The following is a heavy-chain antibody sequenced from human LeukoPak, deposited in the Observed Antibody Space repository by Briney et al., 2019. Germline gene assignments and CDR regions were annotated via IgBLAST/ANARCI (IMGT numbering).Heavy chain of an antibody. CDR2: ISSSGSTI. V-gene: IGHV3-48*03. Sequence: GGSLRLSCAASGFTFSSYEMNWVRQAPGKGLEWVSYISSSGSTIYYADSVKGRFTISRDNAKNSLYLQMNSLRAEDTAVYYCARDLRKDGYNHDAFDIWGQETTVTVSS. CDR3: ARDLRKDGYNHDAFDI. CDR1: GFTFSSYE. J-gene: IGHJ3*02. D-gene: IGHD5-24*01.